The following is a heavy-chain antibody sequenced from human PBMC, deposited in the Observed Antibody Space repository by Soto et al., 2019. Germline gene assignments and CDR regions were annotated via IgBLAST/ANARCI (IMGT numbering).Heavy chain of an antibody. D-gene: IGHD5-12*01. CDR2: ISGSGGST. CDR3: AGGYSGYDSSYYYYGMDV. V-gene: IGHV3-23*01. J-gene: IGHJ6*02. CDR1: GFTFSSYA. Sequence: EVQLLESGGGLVQPGGSLRLSCAASGFTFSSYAMSWVRQAPGKGLEWVSAISGSGGSTYYADSVKGRFTISRDNSKNTLYLQMNSLRAEDKAVYYCAGGYSGYDSSYYYYGMDVWGQGTTVTVSS.